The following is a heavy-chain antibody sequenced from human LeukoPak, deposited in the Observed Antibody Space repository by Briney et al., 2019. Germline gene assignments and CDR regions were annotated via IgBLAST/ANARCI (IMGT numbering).Heavy chain of an antibody. CDR1: GFTFSSYS. CDR3: ARDGSSFIFDY. V-gene: IGHV3-21*01. Sequence: GGSLRLSCAASGFTFSSYSKSWVRQDPRERLEWVSSIISSSSYIYYAPSLKSRVTISRDKAKNSLYLQMNSLRADDTAVYYCARDGSSFIFDYWGQGTLVTVSS. D-gene: IGHD6-6*01. J-gene: IGHJ4*02. CDR2: IISSSSYI.